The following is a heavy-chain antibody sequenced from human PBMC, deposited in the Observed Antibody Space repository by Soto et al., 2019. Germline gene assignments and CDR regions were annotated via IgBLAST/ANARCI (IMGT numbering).Heavy chain of an antibody. V-gene: IGHV4-39*02. CDR2: IYYSGST. Sequence: SETLSLTCTVSGDSISSSRYSWGWIRKPPGKGLEWIGSIYYSGSTYYNPSLKSRVTISVDTSENQFSLKLSSVTAADTAVYYCAREVVGATTKTGMRIDYWGQGTLVTVSS. J-gene: IGHJ4*02. D-gene: IGHD1-26*01. CDR1: GDSISSSRYS. CDR3: AREVVGATTKTGMRIDY.